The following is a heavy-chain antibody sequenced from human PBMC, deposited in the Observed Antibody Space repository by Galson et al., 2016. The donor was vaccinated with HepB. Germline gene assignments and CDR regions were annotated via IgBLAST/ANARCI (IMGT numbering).Heavy chain of an antibody. Sequence: ETLSLTCGVDGLTFTGYFWSWMRQVPGKGLEWLGEIHHTGSTNYNPSVESRISITVDTSKRQFSLTLTSVTAADTALYYCAACLWAAHRPYFDFWSQGSLVAVSS. CDR3: AACLWAAHRPYFDF. D-gene: IGHD3-16*01. CDR2: IHHTGST. V-gene: IGHV4-34*08. J-gene: IGHJ4*02. CDR1: GLTFTGYF.